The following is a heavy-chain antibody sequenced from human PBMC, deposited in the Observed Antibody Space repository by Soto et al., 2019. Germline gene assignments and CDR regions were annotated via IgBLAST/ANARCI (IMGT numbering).Heavy chain of an antibody. CDR3: ARASYQDIVVVPAAGGYYYGMDV. J-gene: IGHJ6*02. CDR2: ISSSSSYI. D-gene: IGHD2-2*01. CDR1: GFTFSSYS. Sequence: EVQLVESGGGLVKPGGSLRLSCAASGFTFSSYSMNWVRQAPGKGLEWVSSISSSSSYIYYADSVKGRFTISRDNAKNPLYLQMNSLRAEDTAVYYCARASYQDIVVVPAAGGYYYGMDVWGQGTTVTVSS. V-gene: IGHV3-21*01.